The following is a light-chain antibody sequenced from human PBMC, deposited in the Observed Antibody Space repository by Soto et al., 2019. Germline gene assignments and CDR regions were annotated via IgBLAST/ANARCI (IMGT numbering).Light chain of an antibody. Sequence: ERTTLCSRSSQSVSSSYLAWYQQTPGQAPRFLIYGASYRATGIPDRFSGSGSGTHFTHTFSRLEPADLAVYSWQQHGRPPGNLGGGTKVDIK. J-gene: IGKJ4*01. CDR2: GAS. V-gene: IGKV3-20*01. CDR1: QSVSSSY. CDR3: QQHGRPPGN.